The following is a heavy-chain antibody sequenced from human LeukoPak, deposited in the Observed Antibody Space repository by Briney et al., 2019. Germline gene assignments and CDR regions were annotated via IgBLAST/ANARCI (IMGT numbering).Heavy chain of an antibody. J-gene: IGHJ4*02. Sequence: GESLKISCKDSGYSFTSYWIGWVRQMPGKGLEWMGIIYPGDSDTRYSPSFQGQVTISADKSINSAYLQWSSLKASDTAIYYCARRGEAMDPFDYWGQGTLVTVSS. D-gene: IGHD5-18*01. V-gene: IGHV5-51*01. CDR1: GYSFTSYW. CDR2: IYPGDSDT. CDR3: ARRGEAMDPFDY.